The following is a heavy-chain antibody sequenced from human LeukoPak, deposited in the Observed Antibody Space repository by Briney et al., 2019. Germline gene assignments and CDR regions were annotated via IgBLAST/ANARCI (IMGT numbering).Heavy chain of an antibody. CDR1: GFTFSSYA. CDR2: ISGSGGST. J-gene: IGHJ4*02. D-gene: IGHD2-15*01. CDR3: AKDHPRQGVTAHTPFDY. Sequence: HPGGSLRLSCAASGFTFSSYAMSRVRQAPGKGLEWVSAISGSGGSTYYPDSVEGRFTISRDNSKNTLYLQMNSLRAEDTAIYYCAKDHPRQGVTAHTPFDYWGQGTLVTVSS. V-gene: IGHV3-23*01.